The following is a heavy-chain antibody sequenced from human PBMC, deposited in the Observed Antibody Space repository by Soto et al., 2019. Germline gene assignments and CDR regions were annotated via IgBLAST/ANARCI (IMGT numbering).Heavy chain of an antibody. D-gene: IGHD4-17*01. CDR1: GFTVSSNY. Sequence: GGSLRLSCAASGFTVSSNYMSWVRQAPGKGLEWVSVIYSGGSTYYADSVKGRFTISRDNSKNTLYLQMNSLRAEDTAVYYCARETTDPDAFDIWGQGTMVTVSS. J-gene: IGHJ3*02. CDR3: ARETTDPDAFDI. V-gene: IGHV3-53*01. CDR2: IYSGGST.